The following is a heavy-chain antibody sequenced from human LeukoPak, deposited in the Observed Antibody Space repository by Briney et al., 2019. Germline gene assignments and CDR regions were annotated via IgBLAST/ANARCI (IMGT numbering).Heavy chain of an antibody. CDR1: GFIFSSNS. Sequence: PGGSLRLSCAASGFIFSSNSMNWVRQAPGKGLEWISYISSSSGTIYYADSVKGRFIISRDNAQNSLFLQMNSLRAEDTAVYYCVRDQGGAVSYWGQGTLVTVSS. CDR2: ISSSSGTI. V-gene: IGHV3-48*01. D-gene: IGHD3-16*01. J-gene: IGHJ4*02. CDR3: VRDQGGAVSY.